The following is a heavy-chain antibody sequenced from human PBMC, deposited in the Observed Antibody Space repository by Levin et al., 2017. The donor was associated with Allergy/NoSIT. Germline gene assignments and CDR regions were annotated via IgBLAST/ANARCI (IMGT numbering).Heavy chain of an antibody. CDR2: INTHTGNP. V-gene: IGHV7-4-1*02. D-gene: IGHD5-12*01. Sequence: ASVKVSCKTSGYTFTTYAMNWVRQAPGQGLEWMGWINTHTGNPTYAPGFTGRYVFSLDTSVGTAYLQISSLKAEDTAMYFCARDGLRESSAYDPIDYWGQGTLVTVSS. CDR3: ARDGLRESSAYDPIDY. J-gene: IGHJ4*02. CDR1: GYTFTTYA.